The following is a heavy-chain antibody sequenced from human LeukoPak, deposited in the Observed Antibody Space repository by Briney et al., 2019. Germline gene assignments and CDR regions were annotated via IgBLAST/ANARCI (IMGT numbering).Heavy chain of an antibody. D-gene: IGHD3-22*01. CDR1: GGSISSYY. V-gene: IGHV4-59*01. J-gene: IGHJ3*02. CDR3: ARGIGLQYDTSGYYYYAFDM. Sequence: SETLSLTCTVSGGSISSYYWSWIRQSPGKGLEWIGYIYYGGSTDYNPSLKSRVTISVDTSKNQFSLRLSSVTAADTAVYYCARGIGLQYDTSGYYYYAFDMWGQGTMVTVSS. CDR2: IYYGGST.